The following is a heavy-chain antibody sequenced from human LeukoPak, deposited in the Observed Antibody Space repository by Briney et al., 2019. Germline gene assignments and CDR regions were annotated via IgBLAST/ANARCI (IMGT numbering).Heavy chain of an antibody. D-gene: IGHD3-10*01. CDR1: GFTFSSYA. Sequence: PGGSLRLSCAASGFTFSSYAMSWVRQAPGKGLEWVSAISGSDGSTYYADSVKGRFTISRDNSKNTLYLQMNSLRAEDTAVYYCAKDYHALYGSGSYTDYWGQGTLVTVSS. J-gene: IGHJ4*02. V-gene: IGHV3-23*01. CDR2: ISGSDGST. CDR3: AKDYHALYGSGSYTDY.